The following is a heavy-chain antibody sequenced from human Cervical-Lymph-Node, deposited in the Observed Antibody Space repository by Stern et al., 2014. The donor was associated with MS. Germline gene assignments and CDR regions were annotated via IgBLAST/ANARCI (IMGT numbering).Heavy chain of an antibody. J-gene: IGHJ4*02. D-gene: IGHD1-7*01. Sequence: QVQLVQSGAEVKKPGSSVKVSCKASGGTFRGYAFSWVRQAPGQGLEWMGRIIPIIGMTNYAQRFQGRVTITAEKSTTTAYMELSGLGFDDTAVYYCAPPPVETTSFDYWGQGTLVTVSS. V-gene: IGHV1-69*04. CDR1: GGTFRGYA. CDR2: IIPIIGMT. CDR3: APPPVETTSFDY.